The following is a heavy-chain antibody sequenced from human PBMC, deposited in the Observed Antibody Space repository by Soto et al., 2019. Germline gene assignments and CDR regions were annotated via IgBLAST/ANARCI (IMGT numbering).Heavy chain of an antibody. CDR2: ISAYNGNT. D-gene: IGHD1-26*01. CDR1: GYTFTNFG. J-gene: IGHJ4*02. Sequence: GASVKVSCKASGYTFTNFGISWVRQAPGQGLEWMGWISAYNGNTNYAQNFQGRVTMTTDTSTSTAYMELRSLRSDDTAVYYCAKGFGNYWAFDYWGQGTLVTVSS. V-gene: IGHV1-18*01. CDR3: AKGFGNYWAFDY.